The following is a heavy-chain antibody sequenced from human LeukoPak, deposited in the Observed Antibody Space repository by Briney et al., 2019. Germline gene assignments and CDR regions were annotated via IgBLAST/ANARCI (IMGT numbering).Heavy chain of an antibody. CDR3: ARDNSNDYAPSRFDP. Sequence: SVKVSCKASGGTFSNYAFSWVRQAPGQGLEWMGRIIPIFGTTNYAQKFQGRATITTDESTSTAHMELSRLTSADTAVYYCARDNSNDYAPSRFDPWGQGTLVTVSS. V-gene: IGHV1-69*05. J-gene: IGHJ5*02. D-gene: IGHD3-16*01. CDR1: GGTFSNYA. CDR2: IIPIFGTT.